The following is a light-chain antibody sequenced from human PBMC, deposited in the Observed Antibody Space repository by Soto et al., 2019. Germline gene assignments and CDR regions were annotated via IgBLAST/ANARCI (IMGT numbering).Light chain of an antibody. Sequence: EIVMTQSPATLSVSPGERANLSCRASQSVSNNLAWYQQKPGQAPRLLIYGASTRATGIPASFSGSGSGTEFTLTISSLQSEDFAVYYCQQYNNWPRTFGQGTKVEIK. CDR3: QQYNNWPRT. V-gene: IGKV3-15*01. CDR1: QSVSNN. J-gene: IGKJ1*01. CDR2: GAS.